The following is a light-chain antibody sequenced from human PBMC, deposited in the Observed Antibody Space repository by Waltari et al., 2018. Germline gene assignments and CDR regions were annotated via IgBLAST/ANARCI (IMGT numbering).Light chain of an antibody. Sequence: DIQMTQSPSSLSASVGDRVTITCRASESIRTYLNWYQHTAGRAPKLLIYATSSLQSGVPSRFSGSGSETDFTLIITSLQPEDFATYYCQQSYNMWAFGQGTKVEIK. J-gene: IGKJ1*01. V-gene: IGKV1-39*01. CDR3: QQSYNMWA. CDR2: ATS. CDR1: ESIRTY.